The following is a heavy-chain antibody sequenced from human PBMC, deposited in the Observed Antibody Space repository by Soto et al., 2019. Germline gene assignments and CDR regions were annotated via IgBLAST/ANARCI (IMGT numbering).Heavy chain of an antibody. CDR2: MNPNSGNT. J-gene: IGHJ6*03. Sequence: QVQLVQSGAEVKKPGASVKVSCKASGYTFTSYDINWVRQATGQGLEWMGWMNPNSGNTGYAQKFQGRGTMTRNTSISTAYMELSSLRSEDTAVYYCARGEEYYYYYYMDVWGKGTTVTVSS. CDR3: ARGEEYYYYYYMDV. V-gene: IGHV1-8*01. CDR1: GYTFTSYD.